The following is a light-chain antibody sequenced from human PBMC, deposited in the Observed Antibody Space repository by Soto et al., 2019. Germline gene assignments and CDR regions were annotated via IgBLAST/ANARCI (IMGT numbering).Light chain of an antibody. CDR1: QSVTAN. Sequence: EIVMTQSPATLSLSPGERATLSCRASQSVTANLAWYQQKPGQAPRLLIYGGSTRATGILARFSGSGYGTEFTLTLSSVQSEDFAVYFCKQYNNWPTFGQGTKVDIK. CDR3: KQYNNWPT. V-gene: IGKV3-15*01. J-gene: IGKJ1*01. CDR2: GGS.